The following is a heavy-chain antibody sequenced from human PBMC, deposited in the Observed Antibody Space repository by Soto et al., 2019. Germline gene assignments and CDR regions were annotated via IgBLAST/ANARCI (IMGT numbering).Heavy chain of an antibody. CDR2: ISAAGDP. CDR3: ARTDRDFYGLDV. CDR1: GFTFRNYD. Sequence: EVQLVESGGGLVQPGGSLRLSCEASGFTFRNYDMHWVRQGTGKGLEWVSGISAAGDPDYADSVEGRFTISRENAQNSSFLKMNSLRVGDTAVSYCARTDRDFYGLDVWGQGTTVIVSS. J-gene: IGHJ6*02. V-gene: IGHV3-13*05.